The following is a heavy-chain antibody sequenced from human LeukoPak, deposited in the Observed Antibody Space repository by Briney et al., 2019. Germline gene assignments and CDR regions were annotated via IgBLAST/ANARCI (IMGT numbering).Heavy chain of an antibody. V-gene: IGHV4-59*08. D-gene: IGHD1-26*01. CDR2: IYYSGST. Sequence: PSETLSLTCTVSGGSISGYYWSWIRQPPGKGLEWIAYIYYSGSTKYNPSLKSRVTISVDTSRDQFSLKLSSVTAADTAVYYCARHGGSSSSRSSFDPWGKGTLVTVSS. CDR3: ARHGGSSSSRSSFDP. CDR1: GGSISGYY. J-gene: IGHJ5*02.